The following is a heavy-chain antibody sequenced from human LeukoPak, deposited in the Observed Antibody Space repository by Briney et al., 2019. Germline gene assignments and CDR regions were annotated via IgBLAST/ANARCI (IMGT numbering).Heavy chain of an antibody. V-gene: IGHV3-23*01. Sequence: GGSLRLSRAASGFTFNSYWMSWVRQAPGKGLEWVSAISDSGGSTYDADSVKGRFTISRDNSKNTLYLQMNSLRAEDTAVYYCAKDTSIGRYCTNGVCSPFDYWGQGTLVTVSS. J-gene: IGHJ4*02. CDR3: AKDTSIGRYCTNGVCSPFDY. D-gene: IGHD2-8*01. CDR2: ISDSGGST. CDR1: GFTFNSYW.